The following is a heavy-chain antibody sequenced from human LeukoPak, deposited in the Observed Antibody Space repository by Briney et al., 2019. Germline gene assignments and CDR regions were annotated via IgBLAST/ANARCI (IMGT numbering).Heavy chain of an antibody. CDR3: ARVALSTLLWFGELSAVNWFDP. CDR2: INPNSGGT. J-gene: IGHJ5*02. CDR1: GYTFTGYY. Sequence: ASVKVFCKASGYTFTGYYMHWVRQAPGQGLEWMGWINPNSGGTNYAQKFQGRVTMTRDTSISTAYMELSRLRSDDTAVNYCARVALSTLLWFGELSAVNWFDPWGQGTLVTVSS. D-gene: IGHD3-10*01. V-gene: IGHV1-2*02.